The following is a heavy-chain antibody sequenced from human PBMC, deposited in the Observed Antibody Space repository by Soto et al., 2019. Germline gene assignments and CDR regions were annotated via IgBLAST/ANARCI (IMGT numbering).Heavy chain of an antibody. CDR3: ARKEEYSPFDY. J-gene: IGHJ4*02. V-gene: IGHV3-21*01. Sequence: GGSLILSCAASGFTFSSHTMNWVRQAPGKGLEWVSSISSSSSYIYYADSVKGRFTISRDNAKNSLYLQMNSLRAEDTAVYYCARKEEYSPFDYWGQGTLVTVSS. CDR1: GFTFSSHT. D-gene: IGHD5-18*01. CDR2: ISSSSSYI.